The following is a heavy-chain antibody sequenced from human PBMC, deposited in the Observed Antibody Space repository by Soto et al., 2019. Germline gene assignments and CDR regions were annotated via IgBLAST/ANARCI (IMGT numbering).Heavy chain of an antibody. V-gene: IGHV3-30*03. CDR2: ISYDGRST. J-gene: IGHJ4*02. D-gene: IGHD3-22*01. CDR3: ARPHPAYDSASSDLAY. CDR1: GFSFSSFG. Sequence: QVQLVESGGGVVQTGRSLRLSCAASGFSFSSFGMHWVRQAPGEGLEWVAVISYDGRSTFYADSVKGRFTISRDNSKNTLYLQMNSLTPEDTAVYYCARPHPAYDSASSDLAYWGQGTLVTVSS.